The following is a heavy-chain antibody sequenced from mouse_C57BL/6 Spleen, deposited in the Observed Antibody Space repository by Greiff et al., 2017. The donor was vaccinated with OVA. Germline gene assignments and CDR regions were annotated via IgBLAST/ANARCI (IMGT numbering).Heavy chain of an antibody. CDR1: GYTFTSYW. J-gene: IGHJ3*01. Sequence: VQLQQPGAELVKPGASVKLSCKASGYTFTSYWMHWVKQRPGQGLEWIGMIHPNSGSTNYNEKFKSKATLTVDKSSSTAYMQLSSLTSEDSAVYYCEFYGSSYEAWFAYWGQGTLVTVSA. CDR3: EFYGSSYEAWFAY. D-gene: IGHD1-1*01. V-gene: IGHV1-64*01. CDR2: IHPNSGST.